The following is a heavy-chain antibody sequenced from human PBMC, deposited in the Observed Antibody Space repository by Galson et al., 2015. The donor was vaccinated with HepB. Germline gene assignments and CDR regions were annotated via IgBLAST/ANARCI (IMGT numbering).Heavy chain of an antibody. V-gene: IGHV3-30*04. CDR1: GFTFSSYA. D-gene: IGHD3-22*01. J-gene: IGHJ4*02. CDR3: ARDVSSQKTYYDSPGDY. CDR2: ISYDGRNK. Sequence: SLRLSCAASGFTFSSYAMSWVRQAPGKGLEWVALISYDGRNKYYADSVKGLFTISRDYSKDTLYLQMNILRDEDTAVYYCARDVSSQKTYYDSPGDYWGPGAVVTVSS.